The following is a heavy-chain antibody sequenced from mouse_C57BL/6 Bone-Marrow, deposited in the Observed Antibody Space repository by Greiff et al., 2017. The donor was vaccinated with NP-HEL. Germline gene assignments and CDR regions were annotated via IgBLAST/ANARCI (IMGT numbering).Heavy chain of an antibody. CDR3: ARPYYYGSYYYAMDY. J-gene: IGHJ4*01. CDR1: GFSLTSYA. D-gene: IGHD1-1*01. Sequence: VKLMESGPGLVAPSQSLSITCTVSGFSLTSYAISWVRQPPGKGLEWLGVIWTGGGTNYNSALKSRLSISKDNSKSQVFLKMNSLQTEDTARYYCARPYYYGSYYYAMDYWGQGTSVTVSS. V-gene: IGHV2-9-1*01. CDR2: IWTGGGT.